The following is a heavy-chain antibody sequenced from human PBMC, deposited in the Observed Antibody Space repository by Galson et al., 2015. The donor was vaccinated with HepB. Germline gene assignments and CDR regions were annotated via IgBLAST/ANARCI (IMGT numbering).Heavy chain of an antibody. D-gene: IGHD2-15*01. J-gene: IGHJ4*02. CDR1: GGSISSYY. CDR2: IYYSGST. V-gene: IGHV4-59*01. CDR3: ARSDCSGGSCYVY. Sequence: SETLSLTCTASGGSISSYYWSWIRQPPGKGLEWIGYIYYSGSTNYNPSLKSRVTISVDTSKNQFSLKLSSVTAADTAVYYCARSDCSGGSCYVYWGQGTLVTVSS.